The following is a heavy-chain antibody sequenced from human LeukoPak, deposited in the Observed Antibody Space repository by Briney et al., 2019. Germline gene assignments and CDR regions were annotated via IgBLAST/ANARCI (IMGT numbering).Heavy chain of an antibody. Sequence: ASVKVSFKASGYSFHDFGISWVRQAPGQGLEWMGWISTEIGNTNYAQRLRGRVTMTRDTSTSTVYMELTSMRSDDRAVYYCARDRYGYCGGGSCFLFDYWGQGTLVTVSS. D-gene: IGHD2-15*01. V-gene: IGHV1-18*04. CDR3: ARDRYGYCGGGSCFLFDY. CDR1: GYSFHDFG. CDR2: ISTEIGNT. J-gene: IGHJ4*02.